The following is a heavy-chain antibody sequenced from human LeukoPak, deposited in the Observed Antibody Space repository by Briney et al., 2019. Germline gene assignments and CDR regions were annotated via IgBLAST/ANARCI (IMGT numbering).Heavy chain of an antibody. D-gene: IGHD3-22*01. Sequence: EASVKVSCKASGGTFSSYAISWVRQAPGQGLEWMGRIIPILGIANYAQKFQGRVTITADKSTSTAYMELSSLRSEDTAVYYCARDVKYYDSSGYPFDYWGQGTLVTVSS. CDR3: ARDVKYYDSSGYPFDY. CDR1: GGTFSSYA. CDR2: IIPILGIA. V-gene: IGHV1-69*10. J-gene: IGHJ4*02.